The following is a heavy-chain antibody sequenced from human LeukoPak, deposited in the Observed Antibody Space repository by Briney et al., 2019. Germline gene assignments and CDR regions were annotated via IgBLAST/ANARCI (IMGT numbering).Heavy chain of an antibody. D-gene: IGHD1-1*01. V-gene: IGHV3-21*01. J-gene: IGHJ3*02. CDR3: ARATGTTFGAFDI. CDR2: ISSRSSYI. Sequence: PGGSLRLSCAASGFTFSTYTMNWVRQAPGKGLEWVSSISSRSSYIYYADSVKGRFTISRDNAKNSLYLQMNSLRAEDTAVYYCARATGTTFGAFDIWGQGTMVTVSS. CDR1: GFTFSTYT.